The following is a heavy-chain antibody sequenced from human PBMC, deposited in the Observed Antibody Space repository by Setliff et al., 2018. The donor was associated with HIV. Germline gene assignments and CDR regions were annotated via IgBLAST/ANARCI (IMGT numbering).Heavy chain of an antibody. CDR2: INHGGDT. V-gene: IGHV4-34*01. Sequence: PSETLSLTCAVYGQSISGYYWSWIRQTPGKGLEWIGEINHGGDTNYNPSLKSRVTISVGSSYNHFSLKLSSVTAEDTAVYYCARDPYPYADYGDWYFDLWGRGTLVTVSS. CDR3: ARDPYPYADYGDWYFDL. D-gene: IGHD4-17*01. CDR1: GQSISGYY. J-gene: IGHJ2*01.